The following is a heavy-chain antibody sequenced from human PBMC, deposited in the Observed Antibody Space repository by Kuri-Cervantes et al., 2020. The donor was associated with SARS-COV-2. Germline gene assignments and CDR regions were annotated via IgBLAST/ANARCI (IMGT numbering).Heavy chain of an antibody. CDR1: ETTFPNYD. V-gene: IGHV1-8*01. J-gene: IGHJ4*02. CDR3: YCAPKEGFDS. CDR2: VKTNSGNT. D-gene: IGHD2-21*01. Sequence: ASVKVSCKAPETTFPNYDINWVRQAIGQGLEWMGMVKTNSGNTLYAQFFQGRVTMTRDTSTSTVYMELSSLTSEDTAIYYCYCAPKEGFDSWGQGTLVTVSS.